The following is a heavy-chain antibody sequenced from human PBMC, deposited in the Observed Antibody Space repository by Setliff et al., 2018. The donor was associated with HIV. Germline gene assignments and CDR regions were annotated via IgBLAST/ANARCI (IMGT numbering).Heavy chain of an antibody. CDR2: INPYSGGT. Sequence: ASVKVSCKASGYTFSDYYMHWVRQAPGQGLEWIGWINPYSGGTNYERKFQGRVTMTRDTSISTAYMELSRLRSDDTAVYYCARDYYDSSGYIFFPGLPDYWGQGTLVTVSS. CDR1: GYTFSDYY. J-gene: IGHJ4*02. V-gene: IGHV1-2*02. D-gene: IGHD3-22*01. CDR3: ARDYYDSSGYIFFPGLPDY.